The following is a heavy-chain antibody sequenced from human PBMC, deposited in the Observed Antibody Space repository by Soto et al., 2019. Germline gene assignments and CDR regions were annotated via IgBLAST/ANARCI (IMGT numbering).Heavy chain of an antibody. Sequence: EVQLLESGGGLVQPGGSRRLSCAASGFTFSSYAMSWVRQAPGKGLEWVSAISGSGGSTYYADSVKGRFTISRDNSNNTLYLQMNSLRADDTAVYYCAKALADFWSGYYLDYWGQGTLVTVSS. D-gene: IGHD3-3*01. J-gene: IGHJ4*02. CDR2: ISGSGGST. V-gene: IGHV3-23*01. CDR3: AKALADFWSGYYLDY. CDR1: GFTFSSYA.